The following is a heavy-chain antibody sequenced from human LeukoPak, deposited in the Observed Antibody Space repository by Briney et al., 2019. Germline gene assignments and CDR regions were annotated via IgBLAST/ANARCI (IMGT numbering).Heavy chain of an antibody. V-gene: IGHV4-59*01. CDR2: IYHSGST. J-gene: IGHJ3*02. CDR1: GGSISSYY. D-gene: IGHD5-18*01. CDR3: ARMVTGAFDI. Sequence: SETLSLTCTVTGGSISSYYWSWLRQPPGKGLEWIGYIYHSGSTNYNPSLKSRVTTSVDTSKNQFSLKLSSVTAADTAVYYCARMVTGAFDIWGQGTMVTVSS.